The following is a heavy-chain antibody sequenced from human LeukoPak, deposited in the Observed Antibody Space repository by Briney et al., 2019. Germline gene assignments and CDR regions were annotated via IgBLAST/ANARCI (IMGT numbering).Heavy chain of an antibody. CDR2: IRYDGSNK. CDR3: AKDDSSGYYY. J-gene: IGHJ4*02. Sequence: PGGSLRLSCAASGFTFSSYGMHWVRQAPGKGLEWVAFIRYDGSNKYYADSVKGRFTISRDNSKNTLYLQTNSLRAEDTAVYYCAKDDSSGYYYWGQGTLVTVSS. CDR1: GFTFSSYG. V-gene: IGHV3-30*02. D-gene: IGHD3-22*01.